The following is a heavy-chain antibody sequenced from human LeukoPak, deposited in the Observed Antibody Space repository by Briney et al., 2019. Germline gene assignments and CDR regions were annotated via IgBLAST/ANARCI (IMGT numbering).Heavy chain of an antibody. V-gene: IGHV4-59*01. D-gene: IGHD4-17*01. CDR2: IYYRGVP. CDR1: GGSIGTFY. J-gene: IGHJ6*02. Sequence: SETLSLTCTVSGGSIGTFYWSWIRQTPGKGLEWIGYIYYRGVPNYNPSLKSRVTISVDTSKNQFSLKLNSVTAADTAVYYCAREEPQTTVPEGMDVWGQGTTVTVSS. CDR3: AREEPQTTVPEGMDV.